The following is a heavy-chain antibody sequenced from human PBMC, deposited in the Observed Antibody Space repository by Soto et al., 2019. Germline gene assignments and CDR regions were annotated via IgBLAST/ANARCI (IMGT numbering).Heavy chain of an antibody. CDR3: ARSQGSRTSLEIYYYYYYGMDV. V-gene: IGHV1-69*01. Sequence: QVQLVQSGAEVKKPGSSVKVSCKASGGTFTSYAISWVRQAPGQGLEWMGGIIPISGTANYAQKFQGRVTITADESTSTAYMELSSLRSEDTAVYYCARSQGSRTSLEIYYYYYYGMDVWGQGTTVTGSS. J-gene: IGHJ6*02. CDR2: IIPISGTA. CDR1: GGTFTSYA. D-gene: IGHD2-2*01.